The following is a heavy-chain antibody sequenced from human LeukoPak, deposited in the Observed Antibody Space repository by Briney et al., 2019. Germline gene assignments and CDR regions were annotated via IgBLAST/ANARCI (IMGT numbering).Heavy chain of an antibody. J-gene: IGHJ4*02. CDR1: GYSISSGYY. Sequence: SETLSLTCAVSGYSISSGYYWGWIRQPPGKGLEWIGNIYHSGNTYYNPSLKSRVTISVDTSKTQFSLNLSSVTAADTALYYCARGSYYPYWGQGTLVTVSS. V-gene: IGHV4-38-2*01. CDR3: ARGSYYPY. CDR2: IYHSGNT. D-gene: IGHD1-26*01.